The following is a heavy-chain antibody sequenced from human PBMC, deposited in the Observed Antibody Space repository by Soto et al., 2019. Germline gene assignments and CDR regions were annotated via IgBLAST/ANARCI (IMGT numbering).Heavy chain of an antibody. J-gene: IGHJ4*02. Sequence: SETLSLTCAVYGGSFSGYYWSWIRQPPGKGLEWIGDINHSGSTNYNPSLKSRVTISVDTSKNQFSLKLSSVTAADTAVYYCALNNLGYCSGGSCQGVDYWGQGTLVTVSS. V-gene: IGHV4-34*01. CDR3: ALNNLGYCSGGSCQGVDY. CDR1: GGSFSGYY. D-gene: IGHD2-15*01. CDR2: INHSGST.